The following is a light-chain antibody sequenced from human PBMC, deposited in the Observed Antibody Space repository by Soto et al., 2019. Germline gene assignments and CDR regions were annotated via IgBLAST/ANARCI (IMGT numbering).Light chain of an antibody. CDR3: QQLYRFPIT. Sequence: DLQLTQSPSFLSASAGDRVTITCRASQGITNFLAWYQQKPGRAPKLLIYAASTLQNEVPSRFSGSGSGTEFTLTISSLQPEDYATYYCQQLYRFPITFGQGTRLETK. J-gene: IGKJ5*01. CDR2: AAS. V-gene: IGKV1-9*01. CDR1: QGITNF.